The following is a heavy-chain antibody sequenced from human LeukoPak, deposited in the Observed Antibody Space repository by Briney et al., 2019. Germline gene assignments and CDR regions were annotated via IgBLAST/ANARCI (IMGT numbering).Heavy chain of an antibody. D-gene: IGHD5-18*01. CDR3: ARAHSYGDGYFDY. CDR2: IYYSGST. Sequence: PSETLSLTCTVSGGSISSYYWSWIRQPPGKGLEWIGYIYYSGSTNYKPSLKSRVTISVETSKNQFSLKLRSVTAADTTVYYCARAHSYGDGYFDYWGQGTLVTVSS. CDR1: GGSISSYY. V-gene: IGHV4-59*01. J-gene: IGHJ4*02.